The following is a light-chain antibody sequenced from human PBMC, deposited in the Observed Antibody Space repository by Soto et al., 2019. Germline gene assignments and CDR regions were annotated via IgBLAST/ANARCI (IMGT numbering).Light chain of an antibody. CDR1: QSVSGY. V-gene: IGKV3-11*01. CDR2: DVS. J-gene: IGKJ5*01. CDR3: QQRDYWQVT. Sequence: EIVLTQSQVTLSLSPWERATLSSRASQSVSGYLAWYQQKPGQAPRLLIYDVSNRATGIPARFSGSGSGTDFTLTISSLEPEDFAIYYCQQRDYWQVTFGQGTRLETK.